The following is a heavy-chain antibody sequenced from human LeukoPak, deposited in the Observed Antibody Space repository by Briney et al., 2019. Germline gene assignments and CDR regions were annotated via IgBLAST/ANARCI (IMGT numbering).Heavy chain of an antibody. D-gene: IGHD1-26*01. CDR1: GGSISSSSYY. CDR3: ASTSGSYSWFDY. Sequence: PSEILSLTCTVSGGSISSSSYYWGWIRQPPGKGLEWIGSIYYSGSTYYNPSLKSRVTISVDTSKNQFSLKLSSVTAADTAVYYCASTSGSYSWFDYWGQGTLVTVSS. J-gene: IGHJ4*02. V-gene: IGHV4-39*07. CDR2: IYYSGST.